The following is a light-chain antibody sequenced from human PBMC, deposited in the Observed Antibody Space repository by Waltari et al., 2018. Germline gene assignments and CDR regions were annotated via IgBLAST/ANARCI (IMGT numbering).Light chain of an antibody. Sequence: EIVLTQSPATLTLSPGERAPLPCRASQSISSYFAWYQQKPGQAPRLLIYDASTRATGIPARFSGSGSGTEFTLTISSLEPEDFAVYYCQQRSNWPPAVTFGGGTKVEIK. CDR3: QQRSNWPPAVT. CDR1: QSISSY. V-gene: IGKV3-11*01. CDR2: DAS. J-gene: IGKJ4*01.